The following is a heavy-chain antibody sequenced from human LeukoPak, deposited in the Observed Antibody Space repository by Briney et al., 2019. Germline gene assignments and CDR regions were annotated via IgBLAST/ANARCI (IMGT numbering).Heavy chain of an antibody. CDR1: GGSISTYS. Sequence: SETLSLTCTVSGGSISTYSWSWIRQPAGKGLEWIGHITTSGNTNYNPSLRSRVTMSVDTSKNQFSLKLTSVTAADTAVYYCARGDCSSSGCSGFYGMDVWGQGTTVTVS. V-gene: IGHV4-4*07. CDR3: ARGDCSSSGCSGFYGMDV. CDR2: ITTSGNT. J-gene: IGHJ6*02. D-gene: IGHD2-2*01.